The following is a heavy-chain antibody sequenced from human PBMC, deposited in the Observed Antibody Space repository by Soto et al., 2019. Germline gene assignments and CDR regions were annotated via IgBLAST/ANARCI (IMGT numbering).Heavy chain of an antibody. CDR1: GYIFTNYD. V-gene: IGHV1-18*01. D-gene: IGHD3-10*01. CDR2: VSGYTGNT. CDR3: ARFGSAPYYYYGVDA. Sequence: QVQLVQSETEVKEPGASVKVSCKASGYIFTNYDITWVRQAPGQGLEWMGWVSGYTGNTKYAQKFQDRVTMTTDTSTSTVYMELRSLRSDDTAVYYCARFGSAPYYYYGVDAWGQGTTVFVSS. J-gene: IGHJ6*02.